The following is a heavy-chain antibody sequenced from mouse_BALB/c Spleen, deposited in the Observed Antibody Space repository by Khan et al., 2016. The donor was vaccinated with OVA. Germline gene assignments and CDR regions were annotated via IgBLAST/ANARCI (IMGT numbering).Heavy chain of an antibody. V-gene: IGHV14-1*02. CDR3: ARDGYSPWFAY. CDR1: GFAIKDYY. CDR2: IDPENDNT. J-gene: IGHJ3*01. D-gene: IGHD2-3*01. Sequence: EVELVESGAELVRPGALVNLSCKASGFAIKDYYMHWVKQRPEQGLEWIGWIDPENDNTIYDPTFQGQASITSDPSSNTAYLQLSSLTSEDTAVYYCARDGYSPWFAYWGQGTLVTVSA.